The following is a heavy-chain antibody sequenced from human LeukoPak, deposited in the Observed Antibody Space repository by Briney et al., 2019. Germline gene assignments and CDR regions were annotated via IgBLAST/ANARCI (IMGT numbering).Heavy chain of an antibody. V-gene: IGHV1-2*04. D-gene: IGHD6-6*01. CDR1: GYTFTGYY. CDR3: ASGEYSSSSLDY. CDR2: IDPNSGGT. J-gene: IGHJ4*02. Sequence: ASVKVSCTASGYTFTGYYMHWVRQAPGQGLEWMGWIDPNSGGTNYAQKFQGWVTMTRDTSISTAYMELSRLRSDDTAVYYCASGEYSSSSLDYWGQGTLVTVSS.